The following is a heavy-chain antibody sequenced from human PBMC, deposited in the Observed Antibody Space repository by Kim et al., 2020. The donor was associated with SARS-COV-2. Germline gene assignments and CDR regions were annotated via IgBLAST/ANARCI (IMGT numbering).Heavy chain of an antibody. CDR3: TREGFGGIAFDI. J-gene: IGHJ3*02. V-gene: IGHV3-48*02. CDR2: I. Sequence: IDYAASEKDRFTVARDNTKQAMYLQMNSLTEDDTAVYFCTREGFGGIAFDIWGQGTTVTVSS. D-gene: IGHD3-10*01.